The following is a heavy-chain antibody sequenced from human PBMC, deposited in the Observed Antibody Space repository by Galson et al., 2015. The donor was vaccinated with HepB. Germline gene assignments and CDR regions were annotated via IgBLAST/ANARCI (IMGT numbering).Heavy chain of an antibody. J-gene: IGHJ4*02. CDR3: AREGKGGFWSGQFSEIDY. CDR2: IKQDGSEK. V-gene: IGHV3-7*03. CDR1: GFTFSSYW. Sequence: SLRLSCAASGFTFSSYWMSWVRQAPGKGLEWVANIKQDGSEKYYVDSVKGRFTISRDNAKNSLYLQMNSLRAEDTAVYYCAREGKGGFWSGQFSEIDYWGQGTLVTVS. D-gene: IGHD3-3*01.